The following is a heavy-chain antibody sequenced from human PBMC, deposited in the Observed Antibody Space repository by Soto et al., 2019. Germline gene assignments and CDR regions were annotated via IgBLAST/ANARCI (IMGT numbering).Heavy chain of an antibody. CDR2: ISYDGSNK. CDR3: AKDIVVVPALWGYYYHYGLDV. D-gene: IGHD2-2*01. J-gene: IGHJ6*02. Sequence: QVQLVESGGGVVQPGRSLRLSCAASGFTFSSYGMHWVRQAPGKGLEWVAVISYDGSNKYYADSVKGRFTISRDNSKNTLYLQMNSLRAEDTAAYYCAKDIVVVPALWGYYYHYGLDVWGQGTTVTVSS. V-gene: IGHV3-30*18. CDR1: GFTFSSYG.